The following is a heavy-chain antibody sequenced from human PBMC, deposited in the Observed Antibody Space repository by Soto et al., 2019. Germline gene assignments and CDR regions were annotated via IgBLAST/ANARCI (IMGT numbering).Heavy chain of an antibody. Sequence: SETLSLTCAVSGGSINSGGYSWSWIRQPPGKGLEWIGYIYHSGRTYYNPSLKSRVTISVDRSKNQFSLKLSSVTAADTAVYYCARRYGGNFDYWGQGTLVTVSS. CDR3: ARRYGGNFDY. J-gene: IGHJ4*02. V-gene: IGHV4-30-2*01. CDR2: IYHSGRT. CDR1: GGSINSGGYS. D-gene: IGHD2-15*01.